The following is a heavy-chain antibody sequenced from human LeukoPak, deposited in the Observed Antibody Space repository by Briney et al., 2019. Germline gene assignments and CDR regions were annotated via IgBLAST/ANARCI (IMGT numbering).Heavy chain of an antibody. CDR1: GYTFTGYY. Sequence: ASVKVSCKASGYTFTGYYMHWVRQAPGQGLEWMGWINPNSGGTNYAQKFQGRVTMTRDTSISTAYMELSRLRSDDTAVYYCAREGVVVATSNYYYYMDLWGKGTTVTVSS. CDR3: AREGVVVATSNYYYYMDL. D-gene: IGHD5-12*01. V-gene: IGHV1-2*02. J-gene: IGHJ6*03. CDR2: INPNSGGT.